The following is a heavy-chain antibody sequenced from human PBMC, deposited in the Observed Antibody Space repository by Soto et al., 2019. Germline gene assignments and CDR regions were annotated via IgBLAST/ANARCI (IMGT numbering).Heavy chain of an antibody. Sequence: PGESLKISCQGSGYSFTNYWIGWVRQMPGKGLEWMGTIYPGDSDTRYSPSFQGQVTISADKSISTAYLQWSSLQASDTAMYYCARLKETNYDILTGYYNYYYYGVDVWGQGTTVTVSS. J-gene: IGHJ6*02. D-gene: IGHD3-9*01. CDR2: IYPGDSDT. CDR3: ARLKETNYDILTGYYNYYYYGVDV. V-gene: IGHV5-51*01. CDR1: GYSFTNYW.